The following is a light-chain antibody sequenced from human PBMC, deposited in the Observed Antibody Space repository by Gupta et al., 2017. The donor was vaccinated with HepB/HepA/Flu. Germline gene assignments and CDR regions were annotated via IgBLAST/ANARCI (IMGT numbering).Light chain of an antibody. CDR3: SAYTTRSNKV. CDR2: DGS. J-gene: IGLJ3*02. Sequence: SALTQPASVSGSPRQSITISCTGTSGDVGAYKHVSWYQQHPGKDPKLIIYDGSARPSGVANRFYGSKSVNTAYLTISGLQAEDDADYFCSAYTTRSNKVFGGGTKLTVL. V-gene: IGLV2-14*03. CDR1: SGDVGAYKH.